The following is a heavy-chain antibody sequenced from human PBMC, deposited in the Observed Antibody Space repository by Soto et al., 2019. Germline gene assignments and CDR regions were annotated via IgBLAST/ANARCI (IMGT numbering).Heavy chain of an antibody. CDR1: GGSMNSGGYC. D-gene: IGHD2-15*01. CDR2: ISYGGTT. Sequence: TSETLSLTCTVSGGSMNSGGYCWSWIRQHPGEGLEWIGCISYGGTTSYNPSLKSRVIISVDTSKNQFSLKLTSVTAADTAVYYCSRGILVWGQGTLVTVPQ. CDR3: SRGILV. J-gene: IGHJ4*02. V-gene: IGHV4-31*03.